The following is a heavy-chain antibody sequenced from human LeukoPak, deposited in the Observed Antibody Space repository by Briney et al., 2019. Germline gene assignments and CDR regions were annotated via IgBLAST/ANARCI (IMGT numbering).Heavy chain of an antibody. V-gene: IGHV4-59*01. CDR3: ARSTDYYDSSGYPTLDY. J-gene: IGHJ4*02. D-gene: IGHD3-22*01. CDR2: IYYSGST. CDR1: GGSISSYY. Sequence: SETLSPTCTVSGGSISSYYWSWIRQPPGKGLEWIGYIYYSGSTNYNPSLKSRVTISVDTSKNQFSLKLSSVTAADTAVYYCARSTDYYDSSGYPTLDYWGQGTLVTVSS.